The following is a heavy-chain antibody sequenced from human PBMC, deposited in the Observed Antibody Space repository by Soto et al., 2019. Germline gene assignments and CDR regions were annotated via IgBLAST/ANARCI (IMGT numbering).Heavy chain of an antibody. CDR1: GGSISSGTAY. CDR3: ARAPVPPSIRGVALPYFFDF. D-gene: IGHD3-3*01. CDR2: IFYSGSF. V-gene: IGHV4-31*01. Sequence: PLETLCLTCTVSGGSISSGTAYWSWIRQRPGKGLEWIGYIFYSGSFYYTPSLRGQVMILADTSKNQVAVKLSSWTAADTAVYYCARAPVPPSIRGVALPYFFDFWGQGALVTVTS. J-gene: IGHJ4*02.